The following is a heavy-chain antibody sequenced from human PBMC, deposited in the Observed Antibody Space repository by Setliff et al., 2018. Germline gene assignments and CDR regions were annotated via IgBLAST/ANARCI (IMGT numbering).Heavy chain of an antibody. CDR2: IYYTGST. CDR1: GGSISSGVYY. CDR3: ARDGSYYDRGGNRTWFFDL. Sequence: TLSLTCSVSGGSISSGVYYWSWFRQLPGKGLEWIGYIYYTGSTHYNPSLKSRLTMSVDTSKNQFSLNLKSVTAADTAVYFCARDGSYYDRGGNRTWFFDLWGRGTLVTVSS. D-gene: IGHD1-26*01. V-gene: IGHV4-31*02. J-gene: IGHJ2*01.